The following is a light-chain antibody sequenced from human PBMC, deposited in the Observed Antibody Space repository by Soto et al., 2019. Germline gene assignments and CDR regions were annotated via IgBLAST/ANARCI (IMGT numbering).Light chain of an antibody. CDR1: QNIRTF. V-gene: IGKV3-11*01. Sequence: DIILTQSPDTLSLSPGERATLSCRASQNIRTFLAWYQQKPGQAPRLLISDASYSATGIPPRVSGSGSGTDFTLTISSLEPEDFAVYYCLQRSDWPLTFGGGSKVEI. CDR3: LQRSDWPLT. J-gene: IGKJ4*01. CDR2: DAS.